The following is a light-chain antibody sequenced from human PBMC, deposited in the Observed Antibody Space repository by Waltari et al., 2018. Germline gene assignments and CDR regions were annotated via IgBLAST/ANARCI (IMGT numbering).Light chain of an antibody. CDR1: QSVLYSSNNKNY. CDR3: QQYYTSPIT. CDR2: WAS. V-gene: IGKV4-1*01. J-gene: IGKJ3*01. Sequence: DIVMTQSPDSLAVSLGERATINCKSSQSVLYSSNNKNYLGWDQQKPGQPPKLLIYWASTRESGVPDRFSGSGSGTDFTLTISSLQAEDVAVYYCQQYYTSPITFGPGTKVDIK.